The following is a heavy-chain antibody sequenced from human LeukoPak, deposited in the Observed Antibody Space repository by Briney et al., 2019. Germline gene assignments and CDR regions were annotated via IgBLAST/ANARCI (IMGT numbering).Heavy chain of an antibody. D-gene: IGHD3-22*01. J-gene: IGHJ6*03. Sequence: PSETLSLTCTVSGGSISSYYWSWIRQPAGKGLEWIGRIYTSGSTNYNPSLKSRVTMSVDTSKNQFSLKLSSVTAADTAVYYCARARSMIGYYYYYMDVWGKGTTVTVSS. V-gene: IGHV4-4*07. CDR2: IYTSGST. CDR1: GGSISSYY. CDR3: ARARSMIGYYYYYMDV.